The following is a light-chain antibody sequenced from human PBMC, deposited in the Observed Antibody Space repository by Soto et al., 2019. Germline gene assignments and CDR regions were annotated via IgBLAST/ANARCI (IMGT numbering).Light chain of an antibody. CDR3: SSYTSSNVV. V-gene: IGLV2-14*01. J-gene: IGLJ2*01. CDR2: DVS. Sequence: QSALTQPASVSGSPGQSFPISCIGTSSDVGGYNYVSWYQQHQGKAPKLMIYDVSNRPSGVSNRFSGSKSGNTASLTISGLQAEDEADYYCSSYTSSNVVFGGGTKLTVL. CDR1: SSDVGGYNY.